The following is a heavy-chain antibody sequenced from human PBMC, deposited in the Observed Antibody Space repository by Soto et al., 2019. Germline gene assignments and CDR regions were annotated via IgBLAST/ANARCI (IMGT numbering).Heavy chain of an antibody. D-gene: IGHD3-16*01. CDR2: GYHSVSI. J-gene: IGHJ2*01. CDR3: ARAFAGFGAYWYFDL. CDR1: GGSITDYY. V-gene: IGHV4-59*01. Sequence: SETLSLTCTVSGGSITDYYWSWIRQPTGKALEWIGYGYHSVSIHYNPSLKTRVTISVDTSENQFSLRLSSVTAADTAVYYCARAFAGFGAYWYFDLWGRGTRVTVS.